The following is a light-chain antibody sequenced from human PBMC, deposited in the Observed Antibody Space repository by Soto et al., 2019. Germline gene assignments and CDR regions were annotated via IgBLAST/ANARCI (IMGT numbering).Light chain of an antibody. V-gene: IGKV3-15*01. CDR2: DAS. CDR1: QSVSDN. Sequence: EIVMTQSPATLTVSPGERATLSCRASQSVSDNLAWYQRKPGQAPRLLIYDASTRATGIPARFSGSGSETEFTLTTSSLQSEHFAIYYCQQSNNWPYTFGQGTKVDI. J-gene: IGKJ2*01. CDR3: QQSNNWPYT.